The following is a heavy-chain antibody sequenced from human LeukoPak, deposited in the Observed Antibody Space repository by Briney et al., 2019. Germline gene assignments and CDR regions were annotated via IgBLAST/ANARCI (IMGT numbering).Heavy chain of an antibody. D-gene: IGHD4-17*01. CDR3: ARGTTLTTLPYYYYYMDV. V-gene: IGHV1-2*02. Sequence: ASVKVSCKASGYTFSGYYMHWVRQAPGQGLEWVGWMNPNSGDTNYARSFQGRVTMTRDTSIGTAYMELSRLRSDDTALYYCARGTTLTTLPYYYYYMDVWGEGTTVTVSS. J-gene: IGHJ6*03. CDR2: MNPNSGDT. CDR1: GYTFSGYY.